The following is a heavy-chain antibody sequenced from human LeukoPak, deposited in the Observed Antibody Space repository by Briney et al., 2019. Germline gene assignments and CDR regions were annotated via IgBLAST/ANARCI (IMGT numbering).Heavy chain of an antibody. CDR1: GGSINSGGYS. CDR2: IYHSGST. V-gene: IGHV4-30-2*01. J-gene: IGHJ4*02. CDR3: ARALTAAAGLSYFDY. D-gene: IGHD6-13*01. Sequence: SETLSLTCAVSGGSINSGGYSWSWIRQPPGKGLEWIGYIYHSGSTYYNPSLKSRVTISVDRSKNQFSLKLNSVTAADTAVYYCARALTAAAGLSYFDYWGQGTLVTVSS.